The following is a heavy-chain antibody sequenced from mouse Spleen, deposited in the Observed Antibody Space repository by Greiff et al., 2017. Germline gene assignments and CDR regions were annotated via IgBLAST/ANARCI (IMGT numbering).Heavy chain of an antibody. CDR3: ASSYYYGSSYWYFDV. Sequence: EVQRVESGGGLVKLGGSLKLSCAASGFTFSSYAMSWVRQTPEKRLEWVATISSGGGNTYYPDSVKGRFTISRDNAKNTLYLQMSSLKSEDTAMYYCASSYYYGSSYWYFDVWGAGTTVTVSS. CDR1: GFTFSSYA. J-gene: IGHJ1*01. D-gene: IGHD1-1*01. V-gene: IGHV5-9-3*01. CDR2: ISSGGGNT.